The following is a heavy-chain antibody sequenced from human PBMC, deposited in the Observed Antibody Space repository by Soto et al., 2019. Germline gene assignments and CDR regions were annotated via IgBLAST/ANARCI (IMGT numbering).Heavy chain of an antibody. Sequence: GGSLRLSCAASGFTFSSYAMSWVRQSPGKGLEWVSAISGSGGSTYYADSVKGRFTISRDNSKNTLHLQMNSLRAEDTAVYYCAKVLAAAGRGSYYYYYGMDVWGQGTTVTVSS. J-gene: IGHJ6*02. D-gene: IGHD6-13*01. CDR1: GFTFSSYA. V-gene: IGHV3-23*01. CDR2: ISGSGGST. CDR3: AKVLAAAGRGSYYYYYGMDV.